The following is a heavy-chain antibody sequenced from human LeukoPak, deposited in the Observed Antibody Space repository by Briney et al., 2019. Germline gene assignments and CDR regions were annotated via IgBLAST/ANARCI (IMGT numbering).Heavy chain of an antibody. D-gene: IGHD3-10*01. CDR2: INTNTGNP. V-gene: IGHV7-4-1*02. J-gene: IGHJ4*02. Sequence: ASVKVSCKASGYTFTGYYMHWVRQAPGQGLEWMGWINTNTGNPTYAQGFTGRFVFSLDTSVSTAYLQISSLKAEDTAVYYCARDLFRGSPDYWGQGTLVTVSS. CDR1: GYTFTGYY. CDR3: ARDLFRGSPDY.